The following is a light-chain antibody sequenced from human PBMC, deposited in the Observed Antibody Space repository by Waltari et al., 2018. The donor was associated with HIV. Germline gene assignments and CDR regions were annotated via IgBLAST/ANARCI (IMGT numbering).Light chain of an antibody. Sequence: DIQMSQSPSSLSASVGDRLTVSCRASQNIHDYLSWYQQKPGKAPKLLFSGASTPQAGVPSRFTASGSGTDFTLTIRNLQPEDFATYYCQQSYSNPLTFGQGTALDIK. CDR3: QQSYSNPLT. J-gene: IGKJ2*01. CDR2: GAS. V-gene: IGKV1-39*01. CDR1: QNIHDY.